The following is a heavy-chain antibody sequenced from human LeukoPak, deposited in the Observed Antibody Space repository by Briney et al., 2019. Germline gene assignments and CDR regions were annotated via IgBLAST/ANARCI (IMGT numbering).Heavy chain of an antibody. V-gene: IGHV3-30-3*01. CDR1: GLTFSSYA. J-gene: IGHJ6*02. D-gene: IGHD3-3*01. CDR3: ARRIDYYDFWSGLMDV. CDR2: ISYDGSNK. Sequence: GRSLRLSCAASGLTFSSYAMHWVRQAPGKGLEWVAVISYDGSNKYYADSVKGRFTISRDNSKNTLYLQMNSLRAEDTAVYYCARRIDYYDFWSGLMDVWGQGTTVTVSS.